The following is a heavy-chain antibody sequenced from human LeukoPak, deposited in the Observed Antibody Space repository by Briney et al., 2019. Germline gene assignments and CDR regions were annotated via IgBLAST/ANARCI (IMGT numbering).Heavy chain of an antibody. CDR3: AILNGNYT. CDR1: GFTFSSYW. CDR2: ISSSSSYI. Sequence: PGGSLRLSCAASGFTFSSYWMSWVRQAPGKGLEWVSSISSSSSYIYYADSVKGRFTISRDNAKNSLYLRMNSLRVEDTAVYYCAILNGNYTWGQGTLVTVSS. J-gene: IGHJ5*02. V-gene: IGHV3-21*01. D-gene: IGHD1-7*01.